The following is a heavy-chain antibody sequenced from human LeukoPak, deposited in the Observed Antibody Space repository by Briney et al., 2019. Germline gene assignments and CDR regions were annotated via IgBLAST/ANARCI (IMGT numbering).Heavy chain of an antibody. CDR1: GDSISSYY. V-gene: IGHV4-59*12. Sequence: SETLSLTCIVSGDSISSYYWSWIRQPPGKGLEWIGYIYYSGSTNYNPSLKNRVTISLDTSMNQFSLKLSSVTAADTAVYYCAGYYDFWSGTGFDPWGQGTLVTVSS. D-gene: IGHD3-3*01. J-gene: IGHJ5*02. CDR3: AGYYDFWSGTGFDP. CDR2: IYYSGST.